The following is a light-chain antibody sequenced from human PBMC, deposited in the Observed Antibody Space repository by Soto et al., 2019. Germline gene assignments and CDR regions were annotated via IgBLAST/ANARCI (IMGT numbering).Light chain of an antibody. J-gene: IGKJ5*01. CDR1: QSVSSR. V-gene: IGKV3-20*01. Sequence: EIVITPSPGTLSLSPGERATLSCRASQSVSSRLAWYQQKPGQAPRLIISGASSRATGIPDRFSGSGSGTDFTLTISRLETEDFALYYGQHYVERSTITFGQGTRLEIK. CDR2: GAS. CDR3: QHYVERSTIT.